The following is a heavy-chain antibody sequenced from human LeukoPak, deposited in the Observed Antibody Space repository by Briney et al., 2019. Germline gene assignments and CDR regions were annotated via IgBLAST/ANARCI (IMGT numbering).Heavy chain of an antibody. Sequence: SQTLSLTCTVSGGSISSGGYYWSWIRQHPGKGLEWIGYIYYSGSTYYNPSLKSRVTIPVDTSKNQFSLKLSSVTAADTAVYYCARSPDSSGWYWDYWGQGTLVTVSS. D-gene: IGHD6-19*01. V-gene: IGHV4-31*03. CDR3: ARSPDSSGWYWDY. CDR2: IYYSGST. J-gene: IGHJ4*02. CDR1: GGSISSGGYY.